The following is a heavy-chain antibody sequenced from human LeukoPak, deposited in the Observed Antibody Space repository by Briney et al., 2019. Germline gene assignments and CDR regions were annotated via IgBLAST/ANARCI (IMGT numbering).Heavy chain of an antibody. CDR2: ISGSGGST. CDR1: GFTFSSYA. J-gene: IGHJ4*02. Sequence: GGSLRLSCAASGFTFSSYAMSWVRQAPGKGLEWVSAISGSGGSTYYADSVKGRFTISRDNAKSSLFLQMNSLRADDTAFYYCVKASVVRGVIFRDYFDSWGQGTLVTVSS. V-gene: IGHV3-23*01. D-gene: IGHD3-10*01. CDR3: VKASVVRGVIFRDYFDS.